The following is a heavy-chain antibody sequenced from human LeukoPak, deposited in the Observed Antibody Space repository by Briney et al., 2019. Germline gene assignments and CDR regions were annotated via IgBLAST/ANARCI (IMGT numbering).Heavy chain of an antibody. Sequence: GESLKVSCKGSGYSFTSYWIGWVRQMPGKGLEWMGIIYPGDSDTTYSPSFQGQVTISADKSISTAYLQWSSLKASDSAMYYCGRIPAAGSLKGSFDIWGQGTMVTVSS. J-gene: IGHJ3*02. D-gene: IGHD6-13*01. V-gene: IGHV5-51*01. CDR1: GYSFTSYW. CDR2: IYPGDSDT. CDR3: GRIPAAGSLKGSFDI.